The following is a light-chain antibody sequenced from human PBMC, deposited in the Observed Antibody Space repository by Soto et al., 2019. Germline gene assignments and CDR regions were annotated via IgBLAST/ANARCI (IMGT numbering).Light chain of an antibody. V-gene: IGKV2-28*01. CDR1: QSLLHSNGYNY. J-gene: IGKJ5*01. Sequence: DIVMTQSPLSLPVTPGEPASISCRSSQSLLHSNGYNYLDWYLQKPGQSPQLLIYLGSNRASGVPDRFRGSGSGTDFTLKINRVEAEDVGVYYCMQALQTPITFGQGTRLEIK. CDR2: LGS. CDR3: MQALQTPIT.